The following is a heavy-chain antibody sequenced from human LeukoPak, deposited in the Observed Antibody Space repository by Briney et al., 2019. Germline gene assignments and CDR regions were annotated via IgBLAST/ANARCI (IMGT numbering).Heavy chain of an antibody. CDR1: GFTFSSYA. Sequence: GGSLRLSSAASGFTFSSYAMTCVRQPPGKGLGWVSAISGSGGSTYYADSVKGRFTISRDNSKSSLYLQMNSLRAEDTAVYYCAKDREYCSRGSCYPSNWFDPWGQGTLVTVSS. J-gene: IGHJ5*02. V-gene: IGHV3-23*01. CDR3: AKDREYCSRGSCYPSNWFDP. CDR2: ISGSGGST. D-gene: IGHD2-15*01.